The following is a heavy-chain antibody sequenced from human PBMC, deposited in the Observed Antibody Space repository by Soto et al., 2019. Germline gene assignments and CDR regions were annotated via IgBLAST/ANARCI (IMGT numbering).Heavy chain of an antibody. D-gene: IGHD4-17*01. Sequence: QVQLVQSGPDLKRPGASMKVSCKASGYTFTSYGISWVLQAPGQGLEWMAWISPLKGRTQYSQKAQGRVTLSTDTSSNTAYMEMTTLRVDDTAVYYCAMDYGDRPEYFKHWGQGPLVTVS. CDR2: ISPLKGRT. CDR1: GYTFTSYG. CDR3: AMDYGDRPEYFKH. J-gene: IGHJ1*01. V-gene: IGHV1-18*04.